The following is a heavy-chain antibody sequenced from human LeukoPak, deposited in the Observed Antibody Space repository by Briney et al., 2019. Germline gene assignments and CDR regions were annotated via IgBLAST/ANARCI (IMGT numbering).Heavy chain of an antibody. CDR1: GFTFSSYW. J-gene: IGHJ6*02. CDR3: ARGHFVVVVAGYGMDV. V-gene: IGHV3-7*01. D-gene: IGHD2-15*01. CDR2: IKQDGSEK. Sequence: GGSLRLSCAASGFTFSSYWMSWVRQAPGKGLEWVANIKQDGSEKYYVDSVKGRFTISRDNAKNSLYLQMNSLRAEDTAVYYCARGHFVVVVAGYGMDVWGQGTTVTVSS.